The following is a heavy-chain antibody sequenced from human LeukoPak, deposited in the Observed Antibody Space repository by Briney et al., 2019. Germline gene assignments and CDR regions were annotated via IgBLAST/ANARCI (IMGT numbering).Heavy chain of an antibody. CDR2: INHNGSS. Sequence: SGTLSLTCAIYNGSFSGFFWNWIRQPPGKGLEWIGDINHNGSSNYNPSLTSRITMSVDTSKNQFSLTLSSVTVADTDVYDCARVTVHCSSGICYPHYDGIDVWGQGTTVTVSS. CDR1: NGSFSGFF. CDR3: ARVTVHCSSGICYPHYDGIDV. V-gene: IGHV4-34*01. J-gene: IGHJ6*02. D-gene: IGHD2-8*01.